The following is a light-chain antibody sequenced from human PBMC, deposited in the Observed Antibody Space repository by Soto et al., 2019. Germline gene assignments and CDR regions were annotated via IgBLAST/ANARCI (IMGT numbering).Light chain of an antibody. V-gene: IGLV2-14*01. J-gene: IGLJ2*01. CDR1: SSDVRGYNY. CDR3: SSNTIGSTHVV. CDR2: EVS. Sequence: QSVLIQPASVSGSPGQSITISCTGTSSDVRGYNYVSWYQQHPGKAPKLMIFEVSNRPSGVSNRFSGSKSGNTASLTISGLQAEDEADYYCSSNTIGSTHVVFGGGTKLTVL.